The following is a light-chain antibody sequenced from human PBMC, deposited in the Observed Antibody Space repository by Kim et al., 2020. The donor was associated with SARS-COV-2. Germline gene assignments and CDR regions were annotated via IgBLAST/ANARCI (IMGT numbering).Light chain of an antibody. CDR2: GHT. J-gene: IGLJ1*01. Sequence: QSVLTQPPSASGAPGQRVTISCSGTFSNIGAGYDVHWYQQLPGAAPKLLIYGHTNRPSGVPDRFSGSKSDTSASLAITGLQPADEADYYCESYDSSLNGYVFGTGTKVTVL. CDR3: ESYDSSLNGYV. V-gene: IGLV1-40*01. CDR1: FSNIGAGYD.